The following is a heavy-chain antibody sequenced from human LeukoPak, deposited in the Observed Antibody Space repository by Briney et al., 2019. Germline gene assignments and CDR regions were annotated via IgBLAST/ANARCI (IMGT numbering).Heavy chain of an antibody. CDR2: IKQDGSEK. V-gene: IGHV3-7*01. Sequence: PGGSLRLSCAASGFTFSGYWMSWVRQAPGKGLEWVAHIKQDGSEKYYVDSVKGRFTISRDNAKNSLYLQMNSLRAEDTAVYYCARFLPTYYYDSSGYDYWGQGTLVTVSS. CDR1: GFTFSGYW. CDR3: ARFLPTYYYDSSGYDY. D-gene: IGHD3-22*01. J-gene: IGHJ4*02.